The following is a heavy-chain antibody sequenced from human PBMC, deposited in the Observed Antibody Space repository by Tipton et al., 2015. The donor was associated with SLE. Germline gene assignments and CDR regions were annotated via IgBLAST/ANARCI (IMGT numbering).Heavy chain of an antibody. D-gene: IGHD6-13*01. CDR3: ARGAAAGPFDY. CDR1: GSTFSSYA. CDR2: IIPIFGTA. Sequence: QLVQSGAEVKKPGSSVKVSCKASGSTFSSYAISWVRQAPGQGLEWMGRIIPIFGTANYAQKLQRRVTVTADESTSTAYMELSSLRSEDPAVYYCARGAAAGPFDYWGQGTLVTVSS. J-gene: IGHJ4*02. V-gene: IGHV1-69*18.